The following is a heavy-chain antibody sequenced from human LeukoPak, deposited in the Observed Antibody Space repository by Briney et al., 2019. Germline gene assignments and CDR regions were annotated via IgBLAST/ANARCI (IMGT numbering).Heavy chain of an antibody. Sequence: GESLKISCKGSGYSFTSYWIGWVRQMPGKGLEWMGIIYPGDSDTRYSPSFQGQVTISADKSISTAYLQWSSLKASDTAMYYCARLNYDILTGYYGPNYFDYWGQGTLVTVSS. J-gene: IGHJ4*02. CDR1: GYSFTSYW. CDR2: IYPGDSDT. CDR3: ARLNYDILTGYYGPNYFDY. V-gene: IGHV5-51*01. D-gene: IGHD3-9*01.